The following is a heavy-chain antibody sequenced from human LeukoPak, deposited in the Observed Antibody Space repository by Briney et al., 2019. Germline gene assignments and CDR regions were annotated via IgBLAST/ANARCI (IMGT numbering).Heavy chain of an antibody. CDR1: GGSISSYY. J-gene: IGHJ5*02. Sequence: PSETLSLTCTVSGGSISSYYWSWIRQPPGKGLEWIGYIYYSGSTNSNPALKSRVTISVDTSKNQFSLKLSSVTAADTAVYYCARHSGYLVYWFDPWGQGTLVTVSS. CDR2: IYYSGST. D-gene: IGHD3-22*01. V-gene: IGHV4-59*08. CDR3: ARHSGYLVYWFDP.